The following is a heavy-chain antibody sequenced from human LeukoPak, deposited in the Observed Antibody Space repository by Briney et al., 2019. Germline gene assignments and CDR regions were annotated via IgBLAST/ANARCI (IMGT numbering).Heavy chain of an antibody. J-gene: IGHJ4*02. CDR1: GFTFSSYS. CDR2: ISSSSSYI. Sequence: GGSLRLSCAASGFTFSSYSMNWVRQAPGKGLEWVSSISSSSSYIYYADSVKGRFTISRDNAKNSLYLQMNSLRAEDTAVYYCARGYYVSGSPGPLGYGGQGPLATVSS. D-gene: IGHD3-10*01. V-gene: IGHV3-21*01. CDR3: ARGYYVSGSPGPLGY.